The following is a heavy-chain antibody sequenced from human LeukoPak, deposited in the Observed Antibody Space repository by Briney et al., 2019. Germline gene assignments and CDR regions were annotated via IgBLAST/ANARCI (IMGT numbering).Heavy chain of an antibody. CDR3: ARGRRRYCSGGSCYSYFDL. D-gene: IGHD2-15*01. V-gene: IGHV4-34*01. J-gene: IGHJ2*01. Sequence: PSETLSLTCAVYGGSFSGYYWSWIRQPPGKGLEWIGEINHSGSTNYNPSLKSRVTISVGTSKNQFSLKLSSVTAADTAVYYCARGRRRYCSGGSCYSYFDLWGRGTLVTVSS. CDR2: INHSGST. CDR1: GGSFSGYY.